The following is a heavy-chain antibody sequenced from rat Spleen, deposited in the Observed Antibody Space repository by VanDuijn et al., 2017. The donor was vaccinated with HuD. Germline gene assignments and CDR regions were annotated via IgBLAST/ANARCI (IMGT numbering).Heavy chain of an antibody. CDR2: ISYDGSST. J-gene: IGHJ4*01. V-gene: IGHV5-7*01. CDR1: GFTFSNYY. Sequence: EVQLVESGGGLVQPGRSMKLSCAASGFTFSNYYMAWVRQAPKKGLEWVATISYDGSSTYYRDSVKGRFTISRDNAKSTLYLQMDSLRSEDTATYYCARHPYVMDAWGQGASVTVSS. CDR3: ARHPYVMDA.